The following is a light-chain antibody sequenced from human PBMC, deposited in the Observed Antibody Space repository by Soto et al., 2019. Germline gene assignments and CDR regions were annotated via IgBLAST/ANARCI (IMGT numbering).Light chain of an antibody. J-gene: IGKJ4*01. CDR3: QQHINWPLT. V-gene: IGKV3-11*01. Sequence: EIVLTQSPSTVSSPPGHRATLSCRASQTVSSSLAWYQQKPGQAPRLLIYEASNRATGIPARFSGSGSGADFTLTISILEPEDFALYYCQQHINWPLTFGGGTKVDI. CDR2: EAS. CDR1: QTVSSS.